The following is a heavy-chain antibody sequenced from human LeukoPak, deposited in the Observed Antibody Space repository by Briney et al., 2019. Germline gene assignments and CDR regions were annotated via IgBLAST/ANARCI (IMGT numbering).Heavy chain of an antibody. CDR1: GFTFSSYA. Sequence: GGSLRLSCAASGFTFSSYAMHWVRQAPGKGLEWVAVISYDGSNKYYADSVKGRFTISRDNSKNTLYLQMNSLRAEDTAVYYCAKGGESSSWLFDYWGQGTLVPVSS. CDR3: AKGGESSSWLFDY. CDR2: ISYDGSNK. J-gene: IGHJ4*02. V-gene: IGHV3-30*07. D-gene: IGHD6-13*01.